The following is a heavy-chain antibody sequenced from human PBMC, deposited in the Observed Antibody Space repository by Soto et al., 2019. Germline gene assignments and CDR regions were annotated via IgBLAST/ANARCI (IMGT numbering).Heavy chain of an antibody. Sequence: PSETLSLTCAVSGGSIISSNWLSVFRQPPGKGLEWIGEIYHSGSTNYNPSLKSRVTISVDKSKNQFSLKLSSVTAADTAVYYCARVGSGWYVDYWGQGTLVTVSS. CDR3: ARVGSGWYVDY. V-gene: IGHV4-4*02. CDR1: GGSIISSNW. CDR2: IYHSGST. J-gene: IGHJ4*02. D-gene: IGHD6-19*01.